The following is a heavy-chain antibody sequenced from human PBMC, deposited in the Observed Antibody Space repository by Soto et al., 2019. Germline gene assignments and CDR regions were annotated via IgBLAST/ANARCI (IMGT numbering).Heavy chain of an antibody. CDR1: GFTFSSYA. CDR3: ARRGYSGYDIDY. V-gene: IGHV3-64*01. Sequence: EVQLVESGGGLVQPGGSLRLSCAASGFTFSSYAMHWVRQAPGKGLEYVSDISSNGGSTYYANSVKGRFTISRDNSKNVLYFQMGSMRAEDMAVYYCARRGYSGYDIDYWGQGTLVTVSS. CDR2: ISSNGGST. J-gene: IGHJ4*02. D-gene: IGHD5-12*01.